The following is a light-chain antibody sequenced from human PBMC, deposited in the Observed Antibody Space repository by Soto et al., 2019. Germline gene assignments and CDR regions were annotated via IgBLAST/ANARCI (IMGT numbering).Light chain of an antibody. V-gene: IGKV3-15*01. Sequence: VMTQSPASLSLSPGESVTLSCRAGQGVTTNFAWYQQKSGQSPRILIYDASTRATGIPDRFSGSGSGTDLNLTISGLQSEDFAVYYCQKYGSSPITCGQGTRLEIK. CDR1: QGVTTN. J-gene: IGKJ5*01. CDR3: QKYGSSPIT. CDR2: DAS.